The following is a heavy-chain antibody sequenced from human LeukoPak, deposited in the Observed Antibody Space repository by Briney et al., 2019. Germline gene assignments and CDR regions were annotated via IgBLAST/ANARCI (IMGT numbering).Heavy chain of an antibody. J-gene: IGHJ6*03. D-gene: IGHD2-2*01. CDR2: IIPIFGTA. V-gene: IGHV1-69*13. CDR1: GYIFTSYA. CDR3: ARNYCSSTSCYLPTVYYYYYYMDV. Sequence: ASVKVSCKTSGYIFTSYALNWVRQAPGQGLEWMGGIIPIFGTANYAQKFQGRVTITADESTSTAYMELSSLRSEDTAVYYCARNYCSSTSCYLPTVYYYYYYMDVWGKGTTVTVSS.